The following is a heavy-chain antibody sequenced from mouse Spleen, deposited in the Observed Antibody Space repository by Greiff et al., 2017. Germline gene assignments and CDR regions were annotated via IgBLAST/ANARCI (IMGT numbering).Heavy chain of an antibody. D-gene: IGHD1-1*01. J-gene: IGHJ1*01. Sequence: EVQGVESGGGLVKLGGSLKLSCAASGFTFSSYAMSWVRQTPEKRLEWVATISSGGGNTYYPDSVKGRFTISRDNAKNTLYLQMSSLKSEDTAMYYCARHYYGSSRVYWYFDVWGAGTTVTVSS. CDR3: ARHYYGSSRVYWYFDV. CDR1: GFTFSSYA. V-gene: IGHV5-9-3*01. CDR2: ISSGGGNT.